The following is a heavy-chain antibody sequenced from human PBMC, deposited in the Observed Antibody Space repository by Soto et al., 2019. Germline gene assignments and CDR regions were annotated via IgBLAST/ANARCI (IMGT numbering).Heavy chain of an antibody. CDR3: ARGRYCSSTSCYSPHYYYYYMYV. Sequence: QVQLVESGGGVVQPGRSLRLSCAASGFTFSSYGMHWVRQAPGKGLEWVAVIRYDGSNKYYADSVKGRFTISRDNSKNTRDLQMISRRAEDTTVYYCARGRYCSSTSCYSPHYYYYYMYVWGKGTTVTVSS. V-gene: IGHV3-33*01. CDR1: GFTFSSYG. D-gene: IGHD2-2*01. CDR2: IRYDGSNK. J-gene: IGHJ6*03.